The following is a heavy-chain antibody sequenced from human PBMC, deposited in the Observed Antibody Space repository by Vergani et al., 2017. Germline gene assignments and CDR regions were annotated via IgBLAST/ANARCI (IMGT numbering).Heavy chain of an antibody. CDR2: IHNRGKT. J-gene: IGHJ2*01. V-gene: IGHV4-38-2*01. CDR3: ARSQGDYWYIDL. D-gene: IGHD2-21*01. CDR1: GYSIGSGFY. Sequence: QVRLEESGPGLVKPSETLSLTCSVSGYSIGSGFYWAWTRESPGEGLQWLTSIHNRGKTYHNPSLKSRVSVSLDTSKNRFSLNLTSVTATDTAVYYCARSQGDYWYIDLWGHGSLVTVSS.